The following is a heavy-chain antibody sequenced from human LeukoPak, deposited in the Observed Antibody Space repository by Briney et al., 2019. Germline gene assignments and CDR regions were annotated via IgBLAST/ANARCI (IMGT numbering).Heavy chain of an antibody. CDR2: IYYSGST. D-gene: IGHD6-13*01. V-gene: IGHV4-59*08. CDR1: GGSISSYY. J-gene: IGHJ4*02. Sequence: SETLSLTCTVSGGSISSYYWSWIRQPPGKGLEWIGYIYYSGSTNYNPSLKSRLIMSVDTSKNQFSLKLSLVTAADTALYYCVRGLDSSSYVDSWGQGTLVTVSS. CDR3: VRGLDSSSYVDS.